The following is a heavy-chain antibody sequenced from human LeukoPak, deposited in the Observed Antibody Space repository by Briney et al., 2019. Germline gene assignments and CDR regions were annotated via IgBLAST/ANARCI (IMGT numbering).Heavy chain of an antibody. J-gene: IGHJ4*02. CDR1: GFTFSSYA. Sequence: GGSLRLSCAAPGFTFSSYAMHWVRQAPGKGLEWVAVISYDGSNKYYADSVKGRFTISRDNSKNTLYLQMNSLRAEDTAVYYCARALVVVRYYFDYWGQGTLVTVSS. V-gene: IGHV3-30-3*01. CDR3: ARALVVVRYYFDY. CDR2: ISYDGSNK. D-gene: IGHD2-8*02.